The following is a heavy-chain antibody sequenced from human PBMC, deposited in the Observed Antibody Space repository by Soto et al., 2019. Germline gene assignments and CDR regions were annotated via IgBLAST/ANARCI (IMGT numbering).Heavy chain of an antibody. Sequence: GGSLRLSCAASGFTFDDYTMHWVRQAPGKGLEWVSLISWDGGSTYYADSVKGRFTISRGNSKNSLYLQMNSLRTEDTALYYCAKGNSREAVDIVATSYYYYYYGMDVWGQGTTVTVSS. D-gene: IGHD5-12*01. J-gene: IGHJ6*02. V-gene: IGHV3-43*01. CDR3: AKGNSREAVDIVATSYYYYYYGMDV. CDR1: GFTFDDYT. CDR2: ISWDGGST.